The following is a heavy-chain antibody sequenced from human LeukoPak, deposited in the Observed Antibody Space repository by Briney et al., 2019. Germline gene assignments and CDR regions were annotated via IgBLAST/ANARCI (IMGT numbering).Heavy chain of an antibody. CDR1: GFTFSSYG. CDR2: IWYDGSNK. D-gene: IGHD2/OR15-2a*01. V-gene: IGHV3-33*01. Sequence: PGGSLRLSCAASGFTFSSYGMHWVRQAPGKGLEWVAIIWYDGSNKYYADSVKGRFTISRDNSKNTLYLQMSSLRAEDTAVYYCVRISMGYYDYWGQGTLVTVSS. J-gene: IGHJ4*02. CDR3: VRISMGYYDY.